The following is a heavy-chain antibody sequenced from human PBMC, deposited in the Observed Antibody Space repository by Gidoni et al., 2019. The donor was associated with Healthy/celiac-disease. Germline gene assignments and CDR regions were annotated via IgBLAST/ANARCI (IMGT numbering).Heavy chain of an antibody. CDR1: GFTVSSNY. J-gene: IGHJ3*02. V-gene: IGHV3-53*01. D-gene: IGHD1-26*01. CDR2: IDSGGST. CDR3: ATEDVGAFDI. Sequence: EVQLVESGGGLIQPGGSLRLSCSSSGFTVSSNYMSWVRQAPGKGLEWVSVIDSGGSTYYADSVKGRFTISRDNSKNTLYLQMNSLRAEDTAVYYCATEDVGAFDIWGQGTMVTVSS.